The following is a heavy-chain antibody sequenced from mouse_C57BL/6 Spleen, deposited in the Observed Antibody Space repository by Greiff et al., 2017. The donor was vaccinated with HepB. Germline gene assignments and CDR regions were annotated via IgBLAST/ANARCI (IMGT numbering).Heavy chain of an antibody. J-gene: IGHJ3*01. CDR1: GYTFTSYW. D-gene: IGHD2-4*01. CDR2: IDPSDSET. V-gene: IGHV1-52*01. Sequence: VQLQQSGAELVRPGSSVKLSCKASGYTFTSYWMHWVKQRPIQGLEWIGNIDPSDSETHYNQKFKDKATLTVDKSSSTAYMQLSSLTSEDSAVYYCAREWKNYDYDSWFAYWGQGTLVTGSA. CDR3: AREWKNYDYDSWFAY.